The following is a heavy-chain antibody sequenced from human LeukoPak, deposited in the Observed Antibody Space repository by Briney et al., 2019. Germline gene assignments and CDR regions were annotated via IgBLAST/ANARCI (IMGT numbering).Heavy chain of an antibody. J-gene: IGHJ4*02. CDR1: GYTFTSYD. V-gene: IGHV1-8*01. D-gene: IGHD3-22*01. CDR3: ARFSYDSSGYYYGGVDY. CDR2: MNPNSGNT. Sequence: GASVKVSCKASGYTFTSYDINWVRQATGQGLEWMGWMNPNSGNTGYAQKFQGRVTMTRNTPISTAYMELSSLRSEDTAVYYCARFSYDSSGYYYGGVDYWGQGTLVTVSS.